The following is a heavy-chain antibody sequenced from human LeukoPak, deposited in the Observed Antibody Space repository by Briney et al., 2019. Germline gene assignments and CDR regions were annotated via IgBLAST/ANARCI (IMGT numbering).Heavy chain of an antibody. V-gene: IGHV4-34*01. D-gene: IGHD1-1*01. CDR2: INHSGST. CDR1: GFTFSSYA. Sequence: GSLRLSCAASGFTFSSYAMSWVRQAPGKGLEWIGEINHSGSTNYNPSLKSRVTISVDTSKNQFSLKLSSVTAADTAVYYCARDHNSGPDYWGQGTLVTVSS. J-gene: IGHJ4*02. CDR3: ARDHNSGPDY.